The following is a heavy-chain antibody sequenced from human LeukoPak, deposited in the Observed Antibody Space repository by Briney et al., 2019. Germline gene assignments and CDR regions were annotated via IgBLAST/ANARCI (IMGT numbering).Heavy chain of an antibody. CDR1: VGSISSSSYY. CDR2: IYYSGST. J-gene: IGHJ4*02. D-gene: IGHD1-26*01. V-gene: IGHV4-39*07. Sequence: PSETLSLTCTVSVGSISSSSYYWGWIRQPPGKGLEWIGSIYYSGSTYYNPSLKSRVTISVDTSKNQFSLKLSSVTAADTAVYYCTGDFRLVGATGYWGQGTLVTVSS. CDR3: TGDFRLVGATGY.